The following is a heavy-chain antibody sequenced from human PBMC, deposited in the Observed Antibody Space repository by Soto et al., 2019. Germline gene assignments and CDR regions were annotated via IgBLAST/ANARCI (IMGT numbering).Heavy chain of an antibody. CDR3: ARQYAYCSSTSCYGYYFDY. CDR2: IYYSGST. V-gene: IGHV4-39*01. J-gene: IGHJ4*02. Sequence: PSETLSLTCTVSGGSISSSSYYWGWIRQPPGKGLEWIGSIYYSGSTYYNPSLRSRVTISVDTSKNQFSLKLSSVTAADTAVYYCARQYAYCSSTSCYGYYFDYWGQGTLVTVSS. CDR1: GGSISSSSYY. D-gene: IGHD2-2*01.